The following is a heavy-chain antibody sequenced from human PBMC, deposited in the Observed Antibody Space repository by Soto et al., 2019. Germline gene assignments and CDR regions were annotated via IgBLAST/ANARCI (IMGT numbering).Heavy chain of an antibody. J-gene: IGHJ4*02. CDR2: IIPILGIA. CDR1: GGTFSSYI. CDR3: XXXPQTAIVGAAYFDY. Sequence: QVQLVQSGAEVKKPGSSVKVSCKASGGTFSSYIISWVRQAPGQGLEWMGRIIPILGIANYAQKFQGRVTXXAXXXXXXXXXXXXXXXXXXXXXXXXXXXPQTAIVGAAYFDYWGQGTLVTVSS. V-gene: IGHV1-69*02. D-gene: IGHD1-26*01.